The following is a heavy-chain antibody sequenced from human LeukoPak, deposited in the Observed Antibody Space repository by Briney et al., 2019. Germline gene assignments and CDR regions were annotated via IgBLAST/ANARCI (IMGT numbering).Heavy chain of an antibody. J-gene: IGHJ4*02. V-gene: IGHV1-2*02. CDR1: GYTFTAYY. CDR2: INPNSGGT. CDR3: AREGGIYCSGGSYYIDY. Sequence: GASVKVSCKASGYTFTAYYMHWVRQAPGQGLEWMGWINPNSGGTNYAQKFQGRVAMTRDTSISTAYMELSRLRSDDTAVYYCAREGGIYCSGGSYYIDYWGQGTLVTVSS. D-gene: IGHD2-15*01.